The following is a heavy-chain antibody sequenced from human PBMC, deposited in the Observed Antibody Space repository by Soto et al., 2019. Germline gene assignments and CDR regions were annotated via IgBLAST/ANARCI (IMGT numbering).Heavy chain of an antibody. CDR3: ARAIAAAGPYYYYGMDV. D-gene: IGHD6-13*01. Sequence: KVSCKASGGTFSSYAISWVRQAPGQGLEWMGGIIPIFGTANYAQKFQGRVTITADKSTSTAYMELSSLRSEDTAVYYCARAIAAAGPYYYYGMDVWGQGTTVTVSS. J-gene: IGHJ6*02. V-gene: IGHV1-69*06. CDR1: GGTFSSYA. CDR2: IIPIFGTA.